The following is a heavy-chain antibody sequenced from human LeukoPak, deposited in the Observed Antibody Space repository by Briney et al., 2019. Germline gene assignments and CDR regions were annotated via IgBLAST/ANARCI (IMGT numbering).Heavy chain of an antibody. V-gene: IGHV3-64D*06. CDR3: VRLNRGSYYDF. CDR2: ISTNGGTK. J-gene: IGHJ4*02. CDR1: GFTFSSHA. Sequence: GGSLRLSCSASGFTFSSHAMHWVRHAPGKRLECVSAISTNGGTKYYADSVKGKFTISRDNSKNTLYLQMSSLRPEDTAVYYCVRLNRGSYYDFWGQGSLVTVSS. D-gene: IGHD1-26*01.